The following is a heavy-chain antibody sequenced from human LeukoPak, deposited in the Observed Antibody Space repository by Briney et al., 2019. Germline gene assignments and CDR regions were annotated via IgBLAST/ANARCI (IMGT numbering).Heavy chain of an antibody. J-gene: IGHJ4*02. CDR2: VYYSGST. Sequence: KSSETLSLTCTVSGGSISTYYWSWIRQPPGKGLEWIGYVYYSGSTNYNPSLKSRVTISVDTSKNQFSLKLSSVTAADTAVYYCARRRKWKGGYGEQRDLDYWGQGTLVTVSS. D-gene: IGHD4-17*01. CDR1: GGSISTYY. V-gene: IGHV4-59*12. CDR3: ARRRKWKGGYGEQRDLDY.